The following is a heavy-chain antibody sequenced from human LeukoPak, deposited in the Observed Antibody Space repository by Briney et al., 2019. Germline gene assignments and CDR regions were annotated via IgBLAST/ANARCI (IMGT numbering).Heavy chain of an antibody. J-gene: IGHJ4*02. V-gene: IGHV4-38-2*01. Sequence: PSETLSLTCAVSGYSITIVYWRGWIRPTPRRWLDWIGSLLHSGSTSYKPSLKSRVTISVDTSKNQFSLRLSSVTAADTAVYYCARVGGNDSTGHYSVDYWGQGALVTVSS. CDR1: GYSITIVYW. CDR3: ARVGGNDSTGHYSVDY. D-gene: IGHD3-22*01. CDR2: LLHSGST.